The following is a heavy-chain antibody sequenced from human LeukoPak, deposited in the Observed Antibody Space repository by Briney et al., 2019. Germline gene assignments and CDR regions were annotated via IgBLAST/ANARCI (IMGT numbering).Heavy chain of an antibody. CDR1: GGSISSYY. V-gene: IGHV4-59*01. CDR2: INYSGNT. J-gene: IGHJ5*02. CDR3: ARDRWFDP. Sequence: SETLSLTCTVSGGSISSYYWSWIRQPPGKGLEWIGCINYSGNTNYNPSLKSRATISVDTSKNQFSLKLSSVTAADTAVYYCARDRWFDPWGQGTLVTVSS.